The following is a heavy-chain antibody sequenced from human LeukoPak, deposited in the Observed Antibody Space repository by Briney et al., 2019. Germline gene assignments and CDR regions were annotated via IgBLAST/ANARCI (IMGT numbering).Heavy chain of an antibody. CDR1: GGSFSGYY. Sequence: TLSLTCAVYGGSFSGYYWSWIRQPPGKGPEWIGEINHSGSTYYNPSLKSRVTISVGTSKNQFSLKLSSVTAADTAVYYCARVASSGRLYYFDYWGQGTLVTVSS. D-gene: IGHD1-26*01. V-gene: IGHV4-34*09. J-gene: IGHJ4*02. CDR2: INHSGST. CDR3: ARVASSGRLYYFDY.